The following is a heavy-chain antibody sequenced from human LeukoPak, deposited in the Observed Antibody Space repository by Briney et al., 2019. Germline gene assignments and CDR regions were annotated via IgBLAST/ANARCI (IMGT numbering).Heavy chain of an antibody. CDR1: GGSISGSY. CDR2: IYYGGNT. J-gene: IGHJ4*02. D-gene: IGHD4-23*01. V-gene: IGHV4-59*01. Sequence: SETLSLTCTVSGGSISGSYWSWIRQPPGKGLEWIGYIYYGGNTLYNPSLKSRVIISVDASQNQFYLKLSSVTAADTAVYYCATVDGGGYVAYWGQGTLVTVSS. CDR3: ATVDGGGYVAY.